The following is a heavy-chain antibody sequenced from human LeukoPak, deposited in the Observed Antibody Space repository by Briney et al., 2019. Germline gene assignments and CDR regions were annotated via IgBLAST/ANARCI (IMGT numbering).Heavy chain of an antibody. Sequence: SVKVSCKASGGTFSSYAISWVRQAPGQGLEWMGGIIPIFGTANYAQKFQGRVTITADESTSTAYMELSSLRSEDTAVYYCARGARGYSYVHFDYWGQGTLVTVSS. CDR3: ARGARGYSYVHFDY. J-gene: IGHJ4*02. CDR2: IIPIFGTA. V-gene: IGHV1-69*01. CDR1: GGTFSSYA. D-gene: IGHD5-18*01.